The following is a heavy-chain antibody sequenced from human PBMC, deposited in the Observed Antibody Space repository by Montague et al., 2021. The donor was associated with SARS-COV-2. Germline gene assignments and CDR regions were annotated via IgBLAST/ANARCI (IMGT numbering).Heavy chain of an antibody. V-gene: IGHV2-5*02. CDR1: GFSLSTSGVG. CDR2: IYWDDDK. D-gene: IGHD7-27*01. Sequence: PALVKPTQTLTLTCTFSGFSLSTSGVGVGWTRQPPGKAPEWLALIYWDDDKRYSPSLKSRLTITKDTSKNRVVLTMTNMDPVDTATYYCAHRRPLWGYFDYWGQGTLVTVSS. CDR3: AHRRPLWGYFDY. J-gene: IGHJ4*02.